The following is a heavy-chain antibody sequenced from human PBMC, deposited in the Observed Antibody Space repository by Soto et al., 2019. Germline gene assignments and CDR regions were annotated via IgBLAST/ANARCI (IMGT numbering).Heavy chain of an antibody. CDR3: ARVRVPAAYDAFDI. CDR2: INPNSGGT. V-gene: IGHV1-2*04. CDR1: GYTFTGYY. Sequence: ASVKVSCKASGYTFTGYYMHWVRQAPGQGLERMGWINPNSGGTNYAQKFQGWVTMTRDTSISTAYMELSRLRSDDTAVYYCARVRVPAAYDAFDIWGQGTMVTVSS. D-gene: IGHD2-2*01. J-gene: IGHJ3*02.